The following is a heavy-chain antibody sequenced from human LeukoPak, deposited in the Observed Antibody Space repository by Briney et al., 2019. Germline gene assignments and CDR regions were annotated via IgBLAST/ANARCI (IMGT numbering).Heavy chain of an antibody. D-gene: IGHD3-10*01. CDR3: ARGQAYYYRSGSTNIHNYYGMDV. Sequence: SVKVSCKGSGGPFSNYGISGVRQAPGQGLEWMGGIIPMFGRANYAQNFQDRVTISADKSTSTAYMELSSLRSGDTAVYYCARGQAYYYRSGSTNIHNYYGMDVWGKGTTVTVSS. CDR1: GGPFSNYG. J-gene: IGHJ6*04. CDR2: IIPMFGRA. V-gene: IGHV1-69*06.